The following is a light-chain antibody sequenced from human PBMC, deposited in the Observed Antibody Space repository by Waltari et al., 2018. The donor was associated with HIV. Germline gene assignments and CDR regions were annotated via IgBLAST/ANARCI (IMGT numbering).Light chain of an antibody. CDR1: SGNIARDY. CDR3: QSCYNTYRV. CDR2: EDN. J-gene: IGLJ3*02. V-gene: IGLV6-57*03. Sequence: NFMLTQPQSVSDSPGKTVTISCTRGSGNIARDYAPWYQQRPGSAPSLVICEDNQRPSGVPGRFSGSIDTSSNAASLTISGLEPEDEAFYYCQSCYNTYRVFGGGTKLTVL.